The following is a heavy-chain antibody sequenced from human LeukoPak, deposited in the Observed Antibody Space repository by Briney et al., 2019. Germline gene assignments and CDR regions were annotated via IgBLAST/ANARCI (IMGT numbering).Heavy chain of an antibody. D-gene: IGHD4-17*01. V-gene: IGHV4-31*03. CDR3: ASTVPRDNWFDP. Sequence: PSQTLSLTCTVSGGSISSGGYYWSWIRQHLGKGLEWIGYIYYSGSTYYNPSLKSRVTISVDTSKNQFSLKLSSVTAADTAVYYCASTVPRDNWFDPWGQGTLVTVSS. J-gene: IGHJ5*02. CDR2: IYYSGST. CDR1: GGSISSGGYY.